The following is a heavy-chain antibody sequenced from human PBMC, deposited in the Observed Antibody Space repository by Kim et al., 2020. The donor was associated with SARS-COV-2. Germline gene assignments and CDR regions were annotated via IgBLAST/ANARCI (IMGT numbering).Heavy chain of an antibody. J-gene: IGHJ4*02. Sequence: GGSLRLSCAASGFTFSSYDMSWVRQAPGKGLEWVSAISGGGGRTFYADSVKGRFTISRDNSKNTLYLQMNSLRAEDTAVYYCAKDIVVPGQIFDYWGQGTLVTVSS. D-gene: IGHD2-15*01. CDR3: AKDIVVPGQIFDY. V-gene: IGHV3-23*01. CDR2: ISGGGGRT. CDR1: GFTFSSYD.